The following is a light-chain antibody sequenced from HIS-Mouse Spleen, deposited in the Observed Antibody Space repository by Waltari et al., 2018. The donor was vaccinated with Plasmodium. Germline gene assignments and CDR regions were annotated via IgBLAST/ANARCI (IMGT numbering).Light chain of an antibody. Sequence: DIVMTQSPDSLAVSLGERATINCKSSQSVLYSSNNKNYLDWYQQKPGQPPKLLIYWASTRESGVPDRFSGSGSGTDFNLTISSLQAEDVAVYYCQQYYSTPLTFGGGTKVEIK. CDR1: QSVLYSSNNKNY. J-gene: IGKJ4*01. CDR3: QQYYSTPLT. CDR2: WAS. V-gene: IGKV4-1*01.